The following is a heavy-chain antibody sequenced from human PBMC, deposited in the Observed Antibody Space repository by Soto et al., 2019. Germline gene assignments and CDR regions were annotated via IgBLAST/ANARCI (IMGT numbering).Heavy chain of an antibody. CDR2: INAGNGNT. CDR3: ARDYPPYGDYDY. V-gene: IGHV1-3*01. Sequence: ASVKVSCKASGYTFTSYAMHWVRQAPGQRLEWMGWINAGNGNTKYSQKFQGRVTITRDTSASTAYMELSSLRSEDTAVYYCARDYPPYGDYDYWGQGTLVTVSS. J-gene: IGHJ4*02. CDR1: GYTFTSYA. D-gene: IGHD4-17*01.